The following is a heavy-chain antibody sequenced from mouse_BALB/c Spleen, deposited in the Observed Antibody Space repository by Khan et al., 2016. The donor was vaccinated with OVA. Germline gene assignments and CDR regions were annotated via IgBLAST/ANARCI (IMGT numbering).Heavy chain of an antibody. CDR3: ARNRLGYFDS. V-gene: IGHV2-2*02. CDR2: IWSGGIT. J-gene: IGHJ2*01. CDR1: GFSLANYG. Sequence: QVQLQQSGPGLVQPSQSLSITCTVTGFSLANYGVQWVRRSPGKGLEWLGVIWSGGITDYTEPFISRLSFSKDNSNGQVFFKMNSLEANETAIYYCARNRLGYFDSWGQGSTFTVSS.